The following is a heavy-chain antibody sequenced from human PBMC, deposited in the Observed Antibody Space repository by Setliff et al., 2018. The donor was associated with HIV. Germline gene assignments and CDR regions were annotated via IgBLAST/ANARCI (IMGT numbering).Heavy chain of an antibody. CDR1: DGSVSGYS. CDR3: ARAGSMVRGVIISAIDI. J-gene: IGHJ3*02. CDR2: IYTSGTT. Sequence: SETLSLTCPVSDGSVSGYSWSWIRQPAGKGLEWIGRIYTSGTTNYNPSLKSRVTMSVGTSKNQFSLKLSSVTAADTAVYYCARAGSMVRGVIISAIDIWGQGTMVTVSS. D-gene: IGHD3-10*01. V-gene: IGHV4-4*07.